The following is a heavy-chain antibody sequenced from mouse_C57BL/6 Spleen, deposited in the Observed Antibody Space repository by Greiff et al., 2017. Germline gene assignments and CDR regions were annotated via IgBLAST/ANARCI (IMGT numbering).Heavy chain of an antibody. CDR3: ARSVGYPYAMDY. CDR1: GYTFTSYW. V-gene: IGHV1-72*01. CDR2: IGPNSGGT. Sequence: QVQLLQPGAELVKPGASVKLSCKASGYTFTSYWMHWVKQRPGRGLEWIGRIGPNSGGTKYNEKFQSKATLTVDKPSSTSYMQLSSLTSEDSAVYYWARSVGYPYAMDYWCQGTSVTVSS. D-gene: IGHD2-2*01. J-gene: IGHJ4*01.